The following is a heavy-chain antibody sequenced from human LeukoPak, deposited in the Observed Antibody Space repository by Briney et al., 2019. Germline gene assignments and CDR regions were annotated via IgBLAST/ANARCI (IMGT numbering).Heavy chain of an antibody. CDR1: GASFSDYY. CDR3: ATGSQLGSYNWLDP. D-gene: IGHD1-1*01. J-gene: IGHJ5*02. V-gene: IGHV4-34*01. CDR2: IDHSGGT. Sequence: PSETLSLTCAVYGASFSDYYWTWIRQPPGKGLEWIGEIDHSGGTKYNPSLKGRVTISLDTSKNQFSLDLTSVTAADTAVYYCATGSQLGSYNWLDPWGQGTLVTVSS.